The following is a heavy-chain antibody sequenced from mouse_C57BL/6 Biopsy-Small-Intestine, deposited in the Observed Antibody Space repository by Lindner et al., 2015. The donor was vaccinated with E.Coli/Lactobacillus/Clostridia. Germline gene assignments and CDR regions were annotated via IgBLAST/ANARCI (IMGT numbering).Heavy chain of an antibody. CDR1: GYTFTDYY. J-gene: IGHJ1*03. D-gene: IGHD2-1*01. CDR3: ARTGGSYYGRYFDV. CDR2: IYPRDGST. V-gene: IGHV1-84*01. Sequence: VQLQESGPELVKPGASVKISCKASGYTFTDYYINWVKQRPGQGLEWIGWIYPRDGSTKYNEKFKGKATLTVDTSSSTAYMQLSSLTSEDSAVYFCARTGGSYYGRYFDVWGTGTTVTVSS.